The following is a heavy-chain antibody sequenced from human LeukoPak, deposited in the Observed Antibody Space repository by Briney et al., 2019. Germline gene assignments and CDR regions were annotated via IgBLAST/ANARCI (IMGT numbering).Heavy chain of an antibody. CDR3: AKDPGDILTGYYSSLDP. V-gene: IGHV3-23*01. Sequence: GGSLRLSCAASGFTFSNYAMSWVRQAPGKGLEWVSAISGSASSTYHADSVKGRFTISRDNSKNTLYLQMNSLRAEDTAVYYCAKDPGDILTGYYSSLDPWGQGTLVTVSS. CDR2: ISGSASST. D-gene: IGHD3-9*01. CDR1: GFTFSNYA. J-gene: IGHJ5*02.